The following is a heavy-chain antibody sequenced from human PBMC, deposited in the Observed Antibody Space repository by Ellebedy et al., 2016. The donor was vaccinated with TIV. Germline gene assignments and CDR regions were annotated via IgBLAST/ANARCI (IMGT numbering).Heavy chain of an antibody. CDR3: ARGKYSSSMGAY. V-gene: IGHV1-18*01. Sequence: ASVKVSXXASGYTFNNYGISWVRLAPGQGLEWMGWISAYTGDTKSAQKFQGRVTMTTDTSTNTAYMELRSLRSDDTAVYYCARGKYSSSMGAYWGQGTLVTVSS. CDR1: GYTFNNYG. J-gene: IGHJ4*02. D-gene: IGHD6-6*01. CDR2: ISAYTGDT.